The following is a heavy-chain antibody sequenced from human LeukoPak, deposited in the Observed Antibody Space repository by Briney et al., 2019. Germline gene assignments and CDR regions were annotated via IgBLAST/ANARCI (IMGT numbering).Heavy chain of an antibody. Sequence: SETLSLTCTVSGGSISSGGYYWSWIRQHPGKGLEWIGYIYYSGSTYYNPSLKSRVTISVDTSKNQFSLKLSSVTAADTAVYYCARGLRYFDWLAREGAFDIWGQGTTVTVSS. D-gene: IGHD3-9*01. CDR2: IYYSGST. CDR3: ARGLRYFDWLAREGAFDI. CDR1: GGSISSGGYY. V-gene: IGHV4-31*03. J-gene: IGHJ3*02.